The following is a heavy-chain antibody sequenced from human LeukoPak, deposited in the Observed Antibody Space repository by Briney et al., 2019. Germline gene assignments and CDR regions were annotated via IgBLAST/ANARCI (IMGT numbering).Heavy chain of an antibody. CDR2: ISAYNGNT. D-gene: IGHD4-17*01. CDR3: ARGRDYPKVPIGY. J-gene: IGHJ4*02. Sequence: ASVKVSCKASGYTFTSYGISWVRQAPGQGLEWMGWISAYNGNTNYAQKLQGRVTMTRDMSTSTVYMELSSLRSEDTAVYYCARGRDYPKVPIGYWGQGTLVTVSS. CDR1: GYTFTSYG. V-gene: IGHV1-18*01.